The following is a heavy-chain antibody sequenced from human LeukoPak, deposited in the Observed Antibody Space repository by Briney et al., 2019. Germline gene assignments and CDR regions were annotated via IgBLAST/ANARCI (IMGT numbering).Heavy chain of an antibody. J-gene: IGHJ4*02. V-gene: IGHV4-39*01. D-gene: IGHD1-26*01. CDR1: GGSISSSSYY. Sequence: SEALSLTCTVSGGSISSSSYYWGWVRQPPGRWLEWNGSIYYSGMTYYNPSLKSRFTISVDTSKNQFSLKLSSVAAADTAVYYCARLWRKLRSLDYWGQGTLVTVSS. CDR2: IYYSGMT. CDR3: ARLWRKLRSLDY.